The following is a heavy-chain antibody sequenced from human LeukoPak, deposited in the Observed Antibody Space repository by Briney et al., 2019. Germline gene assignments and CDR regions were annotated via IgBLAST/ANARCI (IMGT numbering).Heavy chain of an antibody. CDR1: GGSFSGYY. D-gene: IGHD5-18*01. CDR3: ARGYTWIQLWLPTRYYFDY. Sequence: SETLSLTCAVYGGSFSGYYWSWIRQPPGKGLEWIGEINHSGSTNYNPSLKSRVTISVDTSKNQFSLKLSSVTAADTAVYYCARGYTWIQLWLPTRYYFDYWGQGTLVTVSS. J-gene: IGHJ4*02. CDR2: INHSGST. V-gene: IGHV4-34*01.